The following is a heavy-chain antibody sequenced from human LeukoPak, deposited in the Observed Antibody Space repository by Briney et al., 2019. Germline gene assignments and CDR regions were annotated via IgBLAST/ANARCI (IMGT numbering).Heavy chain of an antibody. D-gene: IGHD6-19*01. CDR3: ARDVAVAGTGRFFDY. CDR2: IYYSGST. Sequence: SETLSLTCTVSGGSVSSGSYYWSWIRQPPGKGLEWIGYIYYSGSTNYNPSLKSRVTISVDTSKNQFSLKPSSVTAADTAVYYCARDVAVAGTGRFFDYWGQGTLVTVSS. V-gene: IGHV4-61*01. CDR1: GGSVSSGSYY. J-gene: IGHJ4*02.